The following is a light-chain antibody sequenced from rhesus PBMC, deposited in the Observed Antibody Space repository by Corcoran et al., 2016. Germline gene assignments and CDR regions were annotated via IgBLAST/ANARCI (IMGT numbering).Light chain of an antibody. Sequence: QTALTQPRSVSGSPGQSVTISCTGTSSDIGGYYYVSWYQQHPGTAPKLMIYEVSKRPSGVSDRFSGSKSGNTASLTISGLQAEDEADYYCSSYAGRNAFVFGSGTKLTVL. CDR3: SSYAGRNAFV. CDR1: SSDIGGYYY. V-gene: IGLV2-32*02. J-gene: IGLJ6*01. CDR2: EVS.